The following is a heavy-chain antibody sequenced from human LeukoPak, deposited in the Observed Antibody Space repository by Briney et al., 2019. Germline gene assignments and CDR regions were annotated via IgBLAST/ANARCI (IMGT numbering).Heavy chain of an antibody. Sequence: SVKVSCKASGFTFTSSAMQWVRQARGQRLEWIGWIVVGSGDTNYAQKLQGRVTMTTDTSTSTAYMELRSLRSDDTAVYYCARDYPPRDYGYCYYYMDVWGKGTTVTVSS. CDR3: ARDYPPRDYGYCYYYMDV. CDR1: GFTFTSSA. V-gene: IGHV1-58*02. CDR2: IVVGSGDT. J-gene: IGHJ6*03. D-gene: IGHD4-17*01.